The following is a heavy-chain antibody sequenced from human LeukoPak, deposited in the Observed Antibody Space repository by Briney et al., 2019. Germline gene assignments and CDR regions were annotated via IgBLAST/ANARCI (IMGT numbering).Heavy chain of an antibody. Sequence: GGSLRLSCAASGFTFNSYGMHWVRQAPGKGLEWVAVIWYDGSNKYYADSVKGRFTISRDNSKNTLYLQMNSLRAEDTAVYYCARDSYYDHSGGDFDYWGQGTLVTVSS. CDR1: GFTFNSYG. J-gene: IGHJ4*02. D-gene: IGHD3-22*01. CDR2: IWYDGSNK. V-gene: IGHV3-33*08. CDR3: ARDSYYDHSGGDFDY.